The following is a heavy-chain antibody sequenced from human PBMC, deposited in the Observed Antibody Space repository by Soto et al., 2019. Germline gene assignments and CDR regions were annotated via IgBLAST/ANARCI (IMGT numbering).Heavy chain of an antibody. CDR1: GYTFTSYY. CDR3: ARDPSGGEIPIYCSSTSCPSKRNYYYYYGMDV. CDR2: INPSGGST. J-gene: IGHJ6*02. D-gene: IGHD2-2*01. Sequence: ASVKVSCKASGYTFTSYYMHWVRQAPGQGPEWMGIINPSGGSTSYAQKFQGRVTMTRDTSTSTVYMELSSLRSEDTAVYYCARDPSGGEIPIYCSSTSCPSKRNYYYYYGMDVWGQGTTVTVSS. V-gene: IGHV1-46*01.